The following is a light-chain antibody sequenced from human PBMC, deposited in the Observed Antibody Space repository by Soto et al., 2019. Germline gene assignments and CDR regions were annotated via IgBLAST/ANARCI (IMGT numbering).Light chain of an antibody. J-gene: IGKJ1*01. V-gene: IGKV3-15*01. Sequence: EIVMTQSPATLSVSPGERATLSCRASQSVSSKLAWYQQKPGQAPRLLIYRASTRATDIPARFSGSGSGTEFTLTISSLQSEGFAVYYCHQYNNWPPATFGQGTRVEIK. CDR1: QSVSSK. CDR2: RAS. CDR3: HQYNNWPPAT.